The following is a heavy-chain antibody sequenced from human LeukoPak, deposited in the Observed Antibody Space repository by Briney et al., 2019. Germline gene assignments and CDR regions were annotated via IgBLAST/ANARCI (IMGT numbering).Heavy chain of an antibody. CDR1: GFTFRSYW. CDR3: ARVGYGDYYTSFDY. D-gene: IGHD2-21*02. V-gene: IGHV3-74*01. J-gene: IGHJ4*02. Sequence: GGSLRLSCAASGFTFRSYWMHWVRQAPGKGLVWVSRINSDGSSTSYADSVKGRFTISRDNAKNTLHLQMNSLRAEDAAVYYCARVGYGDYYTSFDYWGQGTLVTVSS. CDR2: INSDGSST.